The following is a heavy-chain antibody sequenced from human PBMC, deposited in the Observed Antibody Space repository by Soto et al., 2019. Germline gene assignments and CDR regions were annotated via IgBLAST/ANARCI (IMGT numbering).Heavy chain of an antibody. J-gene: IGHJ6*02. CDR2: INHSGST. CDR1: GGSFSGYH. D-gene: IGHD3-3*01. Sequence: PSETLSLNCAVYGGSFSGYHWSWIRQPPGKGLEWIGEINHSGSTNYNPSLKSRVTISVDTSKNPFSLKLRSVTAADTAVYYCAIGALDLYDFWSCLGIDYYYYGMDVWGQGTTVTVS. CDR3: AIGALDLYDFWSCLGIDYYYYGMDV. V-gene: IGHV4-34*01.